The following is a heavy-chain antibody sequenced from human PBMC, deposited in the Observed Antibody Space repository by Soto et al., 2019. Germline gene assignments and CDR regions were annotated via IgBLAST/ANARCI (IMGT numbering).Heavy chain of an antibody. V-gene: IGHV3-30*18. CDR2: ISYDGSNK. J-gene: IGHJ3*02. Sequence: GGSLRLSCAASGFTFSSYGMHWVRQAPGKGLEWVAVISYDGSNKYYADSVKGRFTISRDNSKNTLYLQMNSLRAEDTAVYYCAKDLGYYPDGDAFDIWGQGTMVTV. CDR1: GFTFSSYG. D-gene: IGHD1-26*01. CDR3: AKDLGYYPDGDAFDI.